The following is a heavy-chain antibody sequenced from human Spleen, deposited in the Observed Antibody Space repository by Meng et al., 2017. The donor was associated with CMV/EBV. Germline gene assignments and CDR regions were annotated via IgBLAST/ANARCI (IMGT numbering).Heavy chain of an antibody. D-gene: IGHD3-10*01. CDR2: IFPGDSDT. J-gene: IGHJ4*02. CDR3: ARRSKRVIAGNYYFDD. Sequence: YSFSSYWIAWVRQLPGKGLEWMGIIFPGDSDTRYSPAFQGQVTISADKYSNIAFLQWSSLKAPDSAMYFCARRSKRVIAGNYYFDDWGQGTRVTVSS. V-gene: IGHV5-51*01. CDR1: YSFSSYW.